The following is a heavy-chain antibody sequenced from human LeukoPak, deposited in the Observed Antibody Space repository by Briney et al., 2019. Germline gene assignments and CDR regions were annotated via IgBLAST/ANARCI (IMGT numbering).Heavy chain of an antibody. CDR3: ARAYYYGSGSYYIGYY. D-gene: IGHD3-10*01. Sequence: GESLKIFCKASEYTFTNYWIAWGRQLPGEGLEYMGIIYPVGSDTRYSPSFHGQVTISADKTISTAYLQWSSLRASDTAMYYCARAYYYGSGSYYIGYYWGQGTLVTVSS. CDR1: EYTFTNYW. V-gene: IGHV5-51*01. CDR2: IYPVGSDT. J-gene: IGHJ4*02.